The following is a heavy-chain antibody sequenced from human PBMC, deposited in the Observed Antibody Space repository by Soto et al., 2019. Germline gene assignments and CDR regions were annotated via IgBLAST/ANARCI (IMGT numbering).Heavy chain of an antibody. Sequence: PSETLSLTCTVSGDSISSGSYWGWIRQPPGEGPEWIASIYRGGTTFYNPSLKSRISISVDTSKNQFSLRLTSVTAADTATYYCARVHVMVVAGSTFDYWGRGTLVTVSS. J-gene: IGHJ4*03. CDR2: IYRGGTT. D-gene: IGHD6-19*01. CDR3: ARVHVMVVAGSTFDY. CDR1: GDSISSGSY. V-gene: IGHV4-38-2*02.